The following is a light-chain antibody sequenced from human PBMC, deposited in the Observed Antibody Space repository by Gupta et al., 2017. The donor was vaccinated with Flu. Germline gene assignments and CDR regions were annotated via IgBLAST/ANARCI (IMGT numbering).Light chain of an antibody. Sequence: NFMLTQPHSVSESPGKTVTISCTRSSGSIASNYVQWYQQRPGSSPTTVIYEDNQRPSGVPDRFSGSIDSSSNSASLTISGRKTEDEADYYCQSYDSSTLYVFGTGTKVTVL. CDR2: EDN. CDR3: QSYDSSTLYV. J-gene: IGLJ1*01. V-gene: IGLV6-57*01. CDR1: SGSIASNY.